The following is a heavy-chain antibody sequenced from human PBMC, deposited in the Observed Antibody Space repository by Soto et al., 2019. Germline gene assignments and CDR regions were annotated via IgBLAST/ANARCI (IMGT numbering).Heavy chain of an antibody. CDR2: ISGMEDRT. CDR3: AKTYTGG. V-gene: IGHV3-23*01. D-gene: IGHD3-10*01. CDR1: GFKLRDQA. Sequence: PGGSLRLSCTASGFKLRDQALSWVRQAPGGGLEWVSGISGMEDRTNYADFVKGRFFISKDRAKNTLNLQMNGLRDDDTAVYYCAKTYTGGWGQGTQVTVYS. J-gene: IGHJ4*02.